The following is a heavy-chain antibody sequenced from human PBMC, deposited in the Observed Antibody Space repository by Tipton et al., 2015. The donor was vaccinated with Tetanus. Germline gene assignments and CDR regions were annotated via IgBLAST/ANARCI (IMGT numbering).Heavy chain of an antibody. Sequence: SLRLSCAASGFSFSTYGIHWVRQAPGKGLEWVSAIRGTGGTTFYVDSVKGRFTISRDNSKNMLYLQMSSLRAEDTAIYYCVKESLEVGKGYFDYWGQGTLVTVSS. V-gene: IGHV3-23*01. CDR2: IRGTGGTT. D-gene: IGHD2-15*01. CDR3: VKESLEVGKGYFDY. J-gene: IGHJ4*02. CDR1: GFSFSTYG.